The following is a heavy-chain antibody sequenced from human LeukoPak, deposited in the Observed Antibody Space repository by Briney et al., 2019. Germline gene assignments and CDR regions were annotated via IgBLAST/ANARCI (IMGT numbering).Heavy chain of an antibody. J-gene: IGHJ5*02. Sequence: PSETLSLTCAVSGYSISSGYYWGWIRQPPGKGLEWIGSIYHTGNTYYNPSLKSPVAMSVDTSKNQFSLKLSSVTAADTAVYYCARLPYDWNYWFDPWGQRTLVTVSS. CDR3: ARLPYDWNYWFDP. CDR1: GYSISSGYY. CDR2: IYHTGNT. D-gene: IGHD1-7*01. V-gene: IGHV4-38-2*01.